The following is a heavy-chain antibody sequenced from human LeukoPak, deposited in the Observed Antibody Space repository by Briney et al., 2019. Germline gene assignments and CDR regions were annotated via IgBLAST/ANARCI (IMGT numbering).Heavy chain of an antibody. J-gene: IGHJ4*02. CDR3: ARELSSGWLDY. Sequence: GGSLRLSCAASGFTFSNYWMSWVRQAPGKGLEWVANIKQDGSEKYYVDSVNGRFIIPRDNPKKSLYLQMNSLRAEDTAVYYCARELSSGWLDYWGQGTLVTVSS. CDR1: GFTFSNYW. V-gene: IGHV3-7*01. D-gene: IGHD6-19*01. CDR2: IKQDGSEK.